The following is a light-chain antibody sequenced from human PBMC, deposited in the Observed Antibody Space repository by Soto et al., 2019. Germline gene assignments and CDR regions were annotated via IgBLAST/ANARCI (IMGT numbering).Light chain of an antibody. CDR2: YNN. CDR3: AAWDDSLEGMV. V-gene: IGLV1-44*01. CDR1: TSNIGSNT. Sequence: QSVLTQPPSASGTPGQRVXISCSGTTSNIGSNTVNWYQQLPGTAPKLLIYYNNQRPSGVPDRLSGSKSGTSASLAISGLQSEDEALYYCAAWDDSLEGMVFGGGTKVTVL. J-gene: IGLJ3*02.